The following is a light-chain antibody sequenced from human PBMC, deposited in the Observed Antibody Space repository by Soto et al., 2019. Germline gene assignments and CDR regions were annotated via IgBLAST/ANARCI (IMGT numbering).Light chain of an antibody. CDR1: SXDVGGYNY. J-gene: IGLJ1*01. Sequence: QSVLTQPGSVSGSPGQSITISCTGTSXDVGGYNYVSWYQQHPGNAPRLMIYEVNNRPSGVPNRFSGSKSGNTASLTISGLQAEDEADYYCSSKTSSRTPFVFGTGTKVTVL. CDR2: EVN. CDR3: SSKTSSRTPFV. V-gene: IGLV2-14*01.